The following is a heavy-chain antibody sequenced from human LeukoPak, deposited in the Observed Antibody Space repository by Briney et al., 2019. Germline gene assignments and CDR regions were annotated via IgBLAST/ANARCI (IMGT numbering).Heavy chain of an antibody. CDR1: GFVYENYG. J-gene: IGHJ4*02. D-gene: IGHD3-22*01. CDR2: INWNGGII. CDR3: AKDDYYDTSGYRD. V-gene: IGHV3-20*04. Sequence: GGSLRLSCAASGFVYENYGMTWVRQAPGKGLEWVCGINWNGGIIMYADSVKGRFTISRDNSKNTLYLQMNSLRAEDTAVYYCAKDDYYDTSGYRDWGQGTLVTVSS.